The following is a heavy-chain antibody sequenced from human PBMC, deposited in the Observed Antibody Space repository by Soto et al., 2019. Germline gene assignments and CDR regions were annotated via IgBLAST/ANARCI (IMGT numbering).Heavy chain of an antibody. D-gene: IGHD5-12*01. J-gene: IGHJ4*02. CDR2: IFWDDDK. CDR3: AHRPRGYAYYFDY. Sequence: QITLKESGPTLVKPTQTLTLTCTFSGFSLTTRGVGVAWIRQPPGKALEWLALIFWDDDKWYSPSLKNRLTITEDTSKNQLVLTMPNMDPVYTATYYCAHRPRGYAYYFDYWGQGALVTVSS. V-gene: IGHV2-5*02. CDR1: GFSLTTRGVG.